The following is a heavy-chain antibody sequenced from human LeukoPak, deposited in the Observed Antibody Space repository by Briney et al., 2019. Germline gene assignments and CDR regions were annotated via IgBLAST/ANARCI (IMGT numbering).Heavy chain of an antibody. D-gene: IGHD2-15*01. CDR3: SLGYCSGGSCYPSWFDP. Sequence: KTSETLSLTCAVSGGSISSGGYSWSWIRQPPGKGLEWIGEINHSGSTNYNPSLKSRVTISVDTSKNQFSLKLSSVTAADTAVYYCSLGYCSGGSCYPSWFDPWGQGTLVTVSS. V-gene: IGHV4-30-2*01. J-gene: IGHJ5*02. CDR2: INHSGST. CDR1: GGSISSGGYS.